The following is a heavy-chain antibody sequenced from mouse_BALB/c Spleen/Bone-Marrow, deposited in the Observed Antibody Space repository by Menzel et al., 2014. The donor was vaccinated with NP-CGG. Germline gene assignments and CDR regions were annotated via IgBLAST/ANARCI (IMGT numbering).Heavy chain of an antibody. Sequence: VQLQQPGPELVKPGASVKMSCKASGYTFSSYVMHWVEQKPGQGLEWIGGINPYNDGTKYNEKFKGKATLTSGKSSCTAYMELSSLTSEDSAVYYCARRRDDGYHRRDYWGQGTTLTVSS. J-gene: IGHJ2*01. V-gene: IGHV1-14*01. D-gene: IGHD2-3*01. CDR3: ARRRDDGYHRRDY. CDR1: GYTFSSYV. CDR2: INPYNDGT.